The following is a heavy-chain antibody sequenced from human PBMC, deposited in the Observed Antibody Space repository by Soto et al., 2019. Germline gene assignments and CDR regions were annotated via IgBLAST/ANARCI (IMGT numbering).Heavy chain of an antibody. Sequence: QVQLQESGPGLVKPSETLSHTCTVSGGSISSYYWSWIRQPPGKGLEWIGYIYYSGSTNYNPSLKSRVTISVDTSKNQFSLKLSSVTAADMAVYYCTRHSGSRFGALGIWGQGTMVTVSS. J-gene: IGHJ3*02. D-gene: IGHD1-26*01. CDR3: TRHSGSRFGALGI. CDR2: IYYSGST. CDR1: GGSISSYY. V-gene: IGHV4-59*08.